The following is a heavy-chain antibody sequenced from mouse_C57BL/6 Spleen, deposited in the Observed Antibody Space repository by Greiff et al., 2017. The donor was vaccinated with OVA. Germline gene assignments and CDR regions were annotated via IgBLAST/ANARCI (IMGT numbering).Heavy chain of an antibody. J-gene: IGHJ3*01. CDR3: ARDRYGSSSWFAY. V-gene: IGHV3-6*01. CDR2: ISYDGSN. D-gene: IGHD1-1*01. Sequence: ESGPGLVKPSQSLSLTCSVTGYSIPSGYYWNWIRQFPGNKLEWMGYISYDGSNNYNPSLKNRISITRDTSKNQFFLKLNSVTTEDTATYYCARDRYGSSSWFAYWGQGTLVTVSA. CDR1: GYSIPSGYY.